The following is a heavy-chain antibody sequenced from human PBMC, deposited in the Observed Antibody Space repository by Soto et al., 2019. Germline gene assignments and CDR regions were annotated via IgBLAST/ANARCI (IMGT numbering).Heavy chain of an antibody. CDR3: AMIDSSGNDY. D-gene: IGHD3-22*01. CDR1: GGSISSNNW. V-gene: IGHV4-4*02. Sequence: QVQLQESGPGLVKPSGTLSLTCAVSGGSISSNNWWSWVRQPPGKGLEWIGEIHHSGSTNYNPYLKNRVTISVDKSTNELSLKLSSMPAADTALYYCAMIDSSGNDYWGQGTLVTLSS. CDR2: IHHSGST. J-gene: IGHJ4*02.